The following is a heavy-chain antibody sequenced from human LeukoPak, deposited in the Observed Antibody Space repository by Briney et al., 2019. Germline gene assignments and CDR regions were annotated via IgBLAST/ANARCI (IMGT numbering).Heavy chain of an antibody. CDR1: GFTFSSYG. V-gene: IGHV3-33*01. D-gene: IGHD3-22*01. CDR3: ARELSPVVKYYFEY. CDR2: IWYDGSNK. J-gene: IGHJ4*02. Sequence: GGSLRLSCAASGFTFSSYGIHWVRQAPGKGLEWVTAIWYDGSNKYYADSVKGRCTISRDNSKNTLYLQMNSLRAEDTALYYCARELSPVVKYYFEYWGQGTLVTVSP.